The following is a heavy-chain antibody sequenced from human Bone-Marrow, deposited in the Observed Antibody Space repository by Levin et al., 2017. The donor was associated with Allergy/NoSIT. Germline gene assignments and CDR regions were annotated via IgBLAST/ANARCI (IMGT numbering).Heavy chain of an antibody. CDR1: GFTFGDYA. CDR2: IRSKAYGGTT. J-gene: IGHJ3*02. V-gene: IGHV3-49*04. CDR3: TRPIGYCSSTSPKPTPKNAFDI. Sequence: GESLKISCTASGFTFGDYAMSWVRQAPGKGLEWVGFIRSKAYGGTTEYAASVKGRFTISRDDSKSIAYLQMNSLKTEDTAVYYCTRPIGYCSSTSPKPTPKNAFDIWGQGTMVTVSS. D-gene: IGHD2-2*01.